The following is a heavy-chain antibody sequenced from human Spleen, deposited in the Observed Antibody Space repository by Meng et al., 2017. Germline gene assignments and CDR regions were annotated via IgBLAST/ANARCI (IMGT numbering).Heavy chain of an antibody. V-gene: IGHV1-18*01. D-gene: IGHD3-10*01. CDR2: LGAHDGDT. CDR3: ARGTPGRRYAEY. CDR1: DYTFTGYG. J-gene: IGHJ4*02. Sequence: QVHPVQSGAEVKKPGASVQVSCKASDYTFTGYGVSWVRQAPGQGLEWMAWLGAHDGDTSHAPKFQGRVTVSADRPTATAYMELRSLRSDDTGVYYCARGTPGRRYAEYWGQGTLVTVSS.